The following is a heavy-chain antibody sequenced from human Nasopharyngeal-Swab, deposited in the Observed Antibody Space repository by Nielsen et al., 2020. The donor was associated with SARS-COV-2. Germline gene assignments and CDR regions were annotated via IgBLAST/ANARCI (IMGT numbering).Heavy chain of an antibody. J-gene: IGHJ6*02. CDR1: GGSISSSSYY. V-gene: IGHV4-39*07. CDR2: IYYSGST. CDR3: VGSSWYGDYYYYYGMDV. D-gene: IGHD6-13*01. Sequence: SETLSLTCTVSGGSISSSSYYWGWIRQPPGKGLEWIGSIYYSGSTYYNPSLTSRATISVDTSKNQFSLKLSSVTAADTAVYYCVGSSWYGDYYYYYGMDVWGQGTTVTVSS.